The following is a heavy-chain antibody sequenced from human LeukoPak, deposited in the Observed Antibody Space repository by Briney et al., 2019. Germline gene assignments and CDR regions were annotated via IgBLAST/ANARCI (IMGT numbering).Heavy chain of an antibody. V-gene: IGHV1-8*01. CDR2: MNPNGGNT. J-gene: IGHJ4*02. D-gene: IGHD3-10*01. Sequence: ASVKASCKAYGYTFTSYDINWVRQATGQGLEWMGWMNPNGGNTGYAQKFQGRVTITRNTSMSTAYMELSSLRSEDTAVYYCARGRGVGVFDYWGQGTVVTVSS. CDR1: GYTFTSYD. CDR3: ARGRGVGVFDY.